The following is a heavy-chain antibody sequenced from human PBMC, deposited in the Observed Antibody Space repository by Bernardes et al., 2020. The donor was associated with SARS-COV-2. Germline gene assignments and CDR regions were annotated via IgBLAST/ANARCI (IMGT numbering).Heavy chain of an antibody. V-gene: IGHV1-18*04. D-gene: IGHD2-8*01. Sequence: ASVKVSCNASVYRFPSYGISWVRQAPGQELEWMGWIRASNLNTDFAQKFQGRVAMTTDTSTGTTYVELRSLKSDDTAMYYCARVAAYCTNGVCYDAFDVWGQGTMVTVSS. CDR1: VYRFPSYG. J-gene: IGHJ3*01. CDR2: IRASNLNT. CDR3: ARVAAYCTNGVCYDAFDV.